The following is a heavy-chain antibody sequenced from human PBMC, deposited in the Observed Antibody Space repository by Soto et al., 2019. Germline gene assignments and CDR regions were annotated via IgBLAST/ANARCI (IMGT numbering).Heavy chain of an antibody. CDR1: GFSFSTYA. Sequence: EVQLLESGGSLVQPGGSLRLSCAASGFSFSTYAMGWVRQAPGKGLEWVSAISGSGSATYYADPVKGRFTISRDNSKDTLYLQMNSLRAGDTAVYYCAKDIKGTGTNVIKDSWGQRSLVIVSS. D-gene: IGHD1-7*01. CDR2: ISGSGSAT. J-gene: IGHJ4*02. CDR3: AKDIKGTGTNVIKDS. V-gene: IGHV3-23*01.